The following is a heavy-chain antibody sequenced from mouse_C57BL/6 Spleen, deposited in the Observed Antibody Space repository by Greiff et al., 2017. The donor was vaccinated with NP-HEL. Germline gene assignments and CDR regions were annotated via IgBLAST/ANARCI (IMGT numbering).Heavy chain of an antibody. CDR2: ISYSGST. J-gene: IGHJ1*03. CDR3: ARAPYYYGSPWYFDV. D-gene: IGHD1-1*01. Sequence: EVKLVESGPGMVKPSQSLSLTCTVTGYSITSGYDWHWIRHFPGNKLEWMGYISYSGSTNYNPSIKSRIPITHDTSKNHFFLKLNSVTTEDTATYYWARAPYYYGSPWYFDVWGTGTTVTVSS. V-gene: IGHV3-1*01. CDR1: GYSITSGYD.